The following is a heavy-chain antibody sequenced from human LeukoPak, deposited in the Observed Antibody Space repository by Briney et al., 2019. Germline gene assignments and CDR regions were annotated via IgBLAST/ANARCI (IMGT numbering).Heavy chain of an antibody. Sequence: GGSLRLSCAASGFTFSSYAISWVRQAPGKGLEWVSAISGSGGSTYYADSVKGRFTISRDNSKNTLYLQMNSLRAEDTAVYYCAKDRRRCSSTSCYYYYFDYWGQGTLVTVSS. CDR2: ISGSGGST. CDR1: GFTFSSYA. J-gene: IGHJ4*02. D-gene: IGHD2-2*01. CDR3: AKDRRRCSSTSCYYYYFDY. V-gene: IGHV3-23*01.